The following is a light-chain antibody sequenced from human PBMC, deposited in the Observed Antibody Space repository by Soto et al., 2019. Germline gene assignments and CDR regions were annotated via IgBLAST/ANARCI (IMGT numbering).Light chain of an antibody. J-gene: IGKJ2*01. V-gene: IGKV3-20*01. CDR2: GAS. CDR3: QHYGSSPYA. Sequence: EIVLTQSPGTLSLSPGERATLSCRASQSLTYSDLAWYQHKPGQAPRLLIYGASSRATAIPDRFSGSGSGTDFTLTISSLEPEDFAVYYCQHYGSSPYAFGQGTKLEIK. CDR1: QSLTYSD.